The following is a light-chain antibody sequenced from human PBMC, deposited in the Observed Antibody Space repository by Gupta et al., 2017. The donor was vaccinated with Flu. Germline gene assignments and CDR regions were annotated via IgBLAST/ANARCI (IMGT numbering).Light chain of an antibody. CDR2: STS. V-gene: IGLV8-61*01. CDR1: SGAVSTDHY. Sequence: SSGAVSTDHYPSWYQQSHGQAPRTLVYSTSTRSSGVPVRFSGSILGHNAALTITGAQADDDCFYCCVLYMSNGVWIFGGGTKVTVL. CDR3: VLYMSNGVWI. J-gene: IGLJ2*01.